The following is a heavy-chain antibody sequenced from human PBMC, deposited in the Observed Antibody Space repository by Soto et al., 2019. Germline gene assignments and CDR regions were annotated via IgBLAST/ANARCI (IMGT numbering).Heavy chain of an antibody. CDR3: ASSPDTGTYVHY. V-gene: IGHV4-61*01. CDR1: GGAVSSESYY. CDR2: IYFSGTT. Sequence: QVQLQESCPRLVQPSETLSLTCSVSGGAVSSESYYRSCMRQPPGAGLEWIGYIYFSGTTNYNPALGSRVTTLVDSSKNHFSLKLSSVTAADTAVYYCASSPDTGTYVHYCGPGTLIAVSS. J-gene: IGHJ4*02. D-gene: IGHD1-1*01.